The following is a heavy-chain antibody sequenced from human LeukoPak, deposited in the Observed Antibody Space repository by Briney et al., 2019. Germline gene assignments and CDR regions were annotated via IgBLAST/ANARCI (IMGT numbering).Heavy chain of an antibody. J-gene: IGHJ4*02. D-gene: IGHD6-13*01. V-gene: IGHV3-21*01. CDR3: AREGPGIAANFDY. Sequence: GGSLRLSCAASGFTFSSYSMNWVRQAPGKGLEWVSSISSSSSYIYYADSVKGRFTISRDNAKNSLYLQMNSLRAEDTAVYYCAREGPGIAANFDYWGQGTLVTVSS. CDR1: GFTFSSYS. CDR2: ISSSSSYI.